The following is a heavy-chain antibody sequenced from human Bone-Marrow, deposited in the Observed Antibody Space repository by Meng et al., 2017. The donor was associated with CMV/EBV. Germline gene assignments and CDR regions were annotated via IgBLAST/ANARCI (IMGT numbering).Heavy chain of an antibody. CDR3: ARAVEMATTPYYYYGMDV. J-gene: IGHJ6*02. CDR2: IIPILGIA. Sequence: SVKVSCKASGYRFTGYYMHWVRQAPGQGLEWMGRIIPILGIANYAQKFQGRVTITADKSTSTAYMELSSLRSEDTAVYYCARAVEMATTPYYYYGMDVWGQGTTVTVSS. D-gene: IGHD5-24*01. CDR1: GYRFTGYY. V-gene: IGHV1-69*04.